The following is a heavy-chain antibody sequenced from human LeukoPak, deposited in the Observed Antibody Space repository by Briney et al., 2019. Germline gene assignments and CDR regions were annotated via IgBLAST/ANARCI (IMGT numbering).Heavy chain of an antibody. V-gene: IGHV1-2*02. J-gene: IGHJ5*02. CDR3: ARDWVGYYGSGSGGDWFDP. D-gene: IGHD3-10*01. CDR2: INPKSGDT. Sequence: ASVKVSCKPSGYTFTAEYIHWVRQAPGQGLEWMGWINPKSGDTNYAQKFQGRVAMTTDTSTSTAYMELRSLRSDDTAVYYCARDWVGYYGSGSGGDWFDPWGQGTLVTVSS. CDR1: GYTFTAEY.